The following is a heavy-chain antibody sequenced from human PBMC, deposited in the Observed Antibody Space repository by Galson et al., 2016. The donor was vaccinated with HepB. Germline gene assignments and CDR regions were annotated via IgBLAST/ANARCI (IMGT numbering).Heavy chain of an antibody. CDR1: GFTVNNHY. J-gene: IGHJ4*02. Sequence: SLRLSCAASGFTVNNHYMTWVRQAPGKGLEGVSVISSGGNTQYADSVRGRFTISRDNSKNTLYLQMNSLRAEDTAVYYCATSPTEGYWGQGTLVTVSS. V-gene: IGHV3-53*01. CDR2: ISSGGNT. D-gene: IGHD3-16*01. CDR3: ATSPTEGY.